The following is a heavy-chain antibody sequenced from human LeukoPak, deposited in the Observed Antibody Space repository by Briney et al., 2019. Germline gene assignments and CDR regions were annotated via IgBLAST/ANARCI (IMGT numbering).Heavy chain of an antibody. Sequence: SGPTLVNPTQTLTLTCTFSGFSLSTSGVGVGWIRQPPGKALEWLELFYWDDDKRYSPSLESRLTITKDTSKNQVVLTMTDMDPVDTATYYCARIIVPQYYFDYWGQGTLVTVSS. J-gene: IGHJ4*02. CDR1: GFSLSTSGVG. CDR3: ARIIVPQYYFDY. CDR2: FYWDDDK. D-gene: IGHD2/OR15-2a*01. V-gene: IGHV2-5*02.